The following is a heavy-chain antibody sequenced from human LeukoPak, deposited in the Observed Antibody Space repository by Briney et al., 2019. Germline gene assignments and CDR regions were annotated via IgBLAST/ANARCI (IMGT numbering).Heavy chain of an antibody. CDR3: ARVSSSYSEIDN. D-gene: IGHD6-13*01. V-gene: IGHV4-39*07. CDR2: IYYSGST. J-gene: IGHJ4*02. CDR1: GGSISSSSYY. Sequence: SETLSLTCTVSGGSISSSSYYWGWIRQPPGKGLEWIGSIYYSGSTYYNPSLKSRVTISVDTSKNQFSLKLTSVTAADTAMYYCARVSSSYSEIDNWGQGTLVTVSS.